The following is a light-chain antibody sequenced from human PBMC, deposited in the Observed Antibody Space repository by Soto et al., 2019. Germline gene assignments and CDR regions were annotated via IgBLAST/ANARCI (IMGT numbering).Light chain of an antibody. CDR2: DNI. V-gene: IGLV1-40*01. J-gene: IGLJ2*01. Sequence: QAVVTQPPSVSAAPGQRVTISCTGNSSNIGAAYAVHWNQHLPGAAPKLLICDNITRPSGVPDRFSDSKSGTSASLAITGLQAEDGADYYCQAWDDSTSVVFGGGTKLTVL. CDR1: SSNIGAAYA. CDR3: QAWDDSTSVV.